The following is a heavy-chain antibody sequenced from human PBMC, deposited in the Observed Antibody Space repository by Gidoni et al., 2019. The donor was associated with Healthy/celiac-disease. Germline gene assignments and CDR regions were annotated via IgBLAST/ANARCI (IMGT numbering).Heavy chain of an antibody. J-gene: IGHJ3*02. CDR2: ISSSSSYI. Sequence: EVQLTESGGGMVKPGGSLRLSCAASGFTSSSYSMNWVRQAPGKGLEWVSSISSSSSYIYYADSVKGRFTISRDNAKNSLYLQMNSLRAEDTAVYDCARKGVTMVRGDAFDIWGQGTMVTVSS. D-gene: IGHD3-10*01. V-gene: IGHV3-21*01. CDR3: ARKGVTMVRGDAFDI. CDR1: GFTSSSYS.